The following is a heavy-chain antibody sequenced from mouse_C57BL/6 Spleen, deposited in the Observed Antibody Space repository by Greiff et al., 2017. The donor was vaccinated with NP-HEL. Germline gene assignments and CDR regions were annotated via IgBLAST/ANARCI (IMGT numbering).Heavy chain of an antibody. Sequence: QVQLMESGPGLVQPSQSLSITCIASGFSLTSYGVHWVRQSPGQGLEWLGEIWSGGSTDYNAAFISRLSHSKDNSKSQVFFKMTSLQADDTAVYYYAYVGYYEGLSYWGQGTTLTVSS. CDR3: AYVGYYEGLSY. V-gene: IGHV2-2*01. D-gene: IGHD2-3*01. J-gene: IGHJ2*01. CDR1: GFSLTSYG. CDR2: IWSGGST.